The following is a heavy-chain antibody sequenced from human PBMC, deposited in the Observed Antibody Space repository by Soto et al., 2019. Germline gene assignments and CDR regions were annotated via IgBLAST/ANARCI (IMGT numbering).Heavy chain of an antibody. D-gene: IGHD3-3*01. Sequence: SETLSLTCTVSGGSISNYYWSWIRQPPGKGLEWIGYIHYSGNTKYNPSLKSRVTISAATSKYQLSLTLSSVTAADSSVYYCARGHYDFWSGYFATIDYWGQGTLVTVSS. CDR2: IHYSGNT. CDR1: GGSISNYY. V-gene: IGHV4-59*08. CDR3: ARGHYDFWSGYFATIDY. J-gene: IGHJ4*02.